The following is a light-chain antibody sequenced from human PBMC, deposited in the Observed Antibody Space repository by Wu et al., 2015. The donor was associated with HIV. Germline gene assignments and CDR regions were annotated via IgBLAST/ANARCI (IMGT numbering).Light chain of an antibody. Sequence: PGERATLSCRASQSINSGYLAWHQHKSDQPPRLLIYGASRRATGIPDRFSAGGSGTDFTLIISRVEPEDFAVYYCQKYGSSTTFGQGTKLEIK. CDR1: QSINSGY. CDR2: GAS. CDR3: QKYGSSTT. J-gene: IGKJ2*01. V-gene: IGKV3-20*01.